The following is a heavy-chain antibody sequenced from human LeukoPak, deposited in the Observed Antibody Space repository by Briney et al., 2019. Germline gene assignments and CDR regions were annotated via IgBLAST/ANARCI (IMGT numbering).Heavy chain of an antibody. Sequence: GGSLRLSCAASGFTVNSNYMSWVRQAPGKGLEWVSVVYSGDRTNYADSVKGRFTISRDDSTNTLYLLMNSLRAEDTAVYYCARGYLIDYWGQGTLVTVSS. J-gene: IGHJ4*02. CDR2: VYSGDRT. V-gene: IGHV3-66*01. CDR3: ARGYLIDY. CDR1: GFTVNSNY. D-gene: IGHD1-26*01.